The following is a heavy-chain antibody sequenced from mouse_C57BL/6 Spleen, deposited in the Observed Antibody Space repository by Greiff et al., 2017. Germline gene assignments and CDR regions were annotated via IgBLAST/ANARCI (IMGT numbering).Heavy chain of an antibody. CDR3: ARGDGQLSPTSSYYFDY. D-gene: IGHD3-2*02. V-gene: IGHV1-59*01. CDR2: IDPSDSYT. J-gene: IGHJ2*01. Sequence: QVQLQQPGAELVRPGTSVKLSCKASGYTFTSYWMHWVKQRPGQGLEWIGVIDPSDSYTNYNQKFKGKATSTVDTSSSTAYMQLSSLTSEDSAVYYCARGDGQLSPTSSYYFDYWGQGTTLTVSS. CDR1: GYTFTSYW.